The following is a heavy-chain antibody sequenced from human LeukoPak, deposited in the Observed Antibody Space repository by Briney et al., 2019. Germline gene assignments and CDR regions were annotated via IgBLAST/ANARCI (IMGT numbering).Heavy chain of an antibody. CDR2: ISGSGGST. D-gene: IGHD3-10*01. Sequence: GGSLRLSCAASGFTFSSYEMNWVRQAPGKGLEWVSAISGSGGSTYYADSVKGRFTISRDNSKNTLYLQMNSLRAEDTAVYYCAKKGAGYYGSGSYYNLDYWGQGTLVTVSS. CDR3: AKKGAGYYGSGSYYNLDY. CDR1: GFTFSSYE. J-gene: IGHJ4*02. V-gene: IGHV3-23*01.